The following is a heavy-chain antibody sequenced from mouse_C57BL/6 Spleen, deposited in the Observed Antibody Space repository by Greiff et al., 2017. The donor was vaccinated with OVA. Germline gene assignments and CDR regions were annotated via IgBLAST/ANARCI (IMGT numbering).Heavy chain of an antibody. V-gene: IGHV1-82*01. D-gene: IGHD2-3*01. CDR3: ARSYEDAMDY. Sequence: VQLQQSGPELVKPGASVKISCKASGYAFSSSWMNWVKQRPGQGLEWIGRIYPGDGDTNYNGKFKGKATLTEDKSSSTAYMQLSSLTSEDSAVYFCARSYEDAMDYWGQGTSVTVSS. J-gene: IGHJ4*01. CDR2: IYPGDGDT. CDR1: GYAFSSSW.